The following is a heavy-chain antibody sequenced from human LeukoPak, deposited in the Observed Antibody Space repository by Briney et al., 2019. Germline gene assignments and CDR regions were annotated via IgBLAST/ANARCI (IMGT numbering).Heavy chain of an antibody. CDR3: ARGRVYGSGSYYPPDAFDI. J-gene: IGHJ3*02. Sequence: ASVKVSCKASGYTFASYGISWVRQAPGQGVEWMGWISAYNGNTNYAQKLQGRVTMATDTSTSTAYMELRSLRSDDTAVYYCARGRVYGSGSYYPPDAFDIWGQGTMVTVSS. CDR2: ISAYNGNT. V-gene: IGHV1-18*01. CDR1: GYTFASYG. D-gene: IGHD3-10*01.